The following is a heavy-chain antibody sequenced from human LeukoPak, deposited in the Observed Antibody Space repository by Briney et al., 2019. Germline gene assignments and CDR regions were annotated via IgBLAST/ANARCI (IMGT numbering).Heavy chain of an antibody. CDR3: AGSYSSTWYSTFDI. CDR2: INYSGNT. J-gene: IGHJ3*02. CDR1: GGSLNSNSCY. Sequence: PSETLSLTCTVSGGSLNSNSCYWGWIRQPPGKGLEWIGSINYSGNTYYNPSLKSRVTISVDTSKNQFSLNLSSVTAAETSIYYCAGSYSSTWYSTFDIWGQGTMVTVSS. V-gene: IGHV4-39*01. D-gene: IGHD6-13*01.